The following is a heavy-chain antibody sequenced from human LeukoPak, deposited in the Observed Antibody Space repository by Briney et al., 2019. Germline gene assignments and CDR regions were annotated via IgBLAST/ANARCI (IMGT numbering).Heavy chain of an antibody. J-gene: IGHJ4*02. CDR2: IANDGGST. CDR3: AKSHSVEQRGYFDY. V-gene: IGHV3-23*01. D-gene: IGHD1/OR15-1a*01. CDR1: GFTFTTYA. Sequence: GGSLRLSCAASGFTFTTYAMSWVRQAPGKGLEWGSSIANDGGSTYYADSVKGRFTISIGNSRNTVYLQMNSLRAEDMAVYYCAKSHSVEQRGYFDYWGQGTLVPVSS.